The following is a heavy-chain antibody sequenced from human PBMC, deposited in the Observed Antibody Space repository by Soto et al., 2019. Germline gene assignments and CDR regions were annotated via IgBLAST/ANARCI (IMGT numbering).Heavy chain of an antibody. CDR1: GFTFSDYY. V-gene: IGHV3-11*01. CDR2: ISSSGSTI. D-gene: IGHD6-19*01. J-gene: IGHJ3*02. CDR3: ARGDGSGSTDDAFDI. Sequence: PGGSLRLSCAASGFTFSDYYMSWIRQAPGKGLEWVSYISSSGSTIYYADSVKGRFTISRDNAKNSLYLQMNSLRAEDTAVYYWARGDGSGSTDDAFDIWGQGTMVTVSS.